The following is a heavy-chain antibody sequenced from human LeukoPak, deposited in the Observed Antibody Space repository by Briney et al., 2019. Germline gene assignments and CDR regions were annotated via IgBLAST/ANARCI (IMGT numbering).Heavy chain of an antibody. CDR1: GFIFNKYG. CDR3: ARDSELMRTAISLVRGVRTRWGGQLAD. D-gene: IGHD3-10*01. Sequence: GGALRLSCAASGFIFNKYGMHWVRQAPGKGLEGVAVIWYEGSNKYYADSVEGRFTISRDNSNNPLYLQMNSLRGEDTALYYCARDSELMRTAISLVRGVRTRWGGQLADWGQGTLVTVSS. J-gene: IGHJ4*02. CDR2: IWYEGSNK. V-gene: IGHV3-33*01.